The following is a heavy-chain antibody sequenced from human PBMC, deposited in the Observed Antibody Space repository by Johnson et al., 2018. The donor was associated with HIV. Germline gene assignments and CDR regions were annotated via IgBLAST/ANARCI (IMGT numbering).Heavy chain of an antibody. CDR3: AKSRGGYSYGYDAFDI. Sequence: QVQLVESGGGVVRPGGSLRLSCAASGFIFDDHGMTWVRQAPGKGLEWVAVIGYDGSDKYYADSVKGRFTISRDNSKNTLFLQINSLRTEDTALYYCAKSRGGYSYGYDAFDIWGQGTMVTVSS. CDR2: IGYDGSDK. D-gene: IGHD5-18*01. J-gene: IGHJ3*02. V-gene: IGHV3-30*18. CDR1: GFIFDDHG.